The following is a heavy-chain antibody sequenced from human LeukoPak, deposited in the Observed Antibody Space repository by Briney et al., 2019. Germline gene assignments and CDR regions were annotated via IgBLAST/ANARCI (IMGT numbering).Heavy chain of an antibody. Sequence: SETLSLTCTVSGGSISSYYWSWIRQPPGKGLEWLGYINYSGSTNYNPSLKSRVSISVDTSKNQFTLKLSSLTAADTAVYFCARYLGYCSGNNCYSGRFDPWGQGTLVAVSS. J-gene: IGHJ5*02. CDR1: GGSISSYY. CDR2: INYSGST. V-gene: IGHV4-59*01. CDR3: ARYLGYCSGNNCYSGRFDP. D-gene: IGHD2-15*01.